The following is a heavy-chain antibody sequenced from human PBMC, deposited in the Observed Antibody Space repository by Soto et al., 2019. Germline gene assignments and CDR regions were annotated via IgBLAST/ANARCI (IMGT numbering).Heavy chain of an antibody. V-gene: IGHV3-49*04. Sequence: GGSLRLSCTASGFTFGDYAMSWVRQAPGKGLEWVGFIRSKDYGGTTEYAASVKGRFTISRDDSKSIAYLQMNSLKTEDTAVYYCTREPRGDLEWLSSGGRPYYYYGMDVRGQGTTVTVSS. CDR2: IRSKDYGGTT. CDR1: GFTFGDYA. CDR3: TREPRGDLEWLSSGGRPYYYYGMDV. J-gene: IGHJ6*02. D-gene: IGHD3-3*01.